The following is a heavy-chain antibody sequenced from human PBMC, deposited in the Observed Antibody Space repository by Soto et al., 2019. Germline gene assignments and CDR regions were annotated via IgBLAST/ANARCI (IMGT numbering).Heavy chain of an antibody. CDR1: DGSFSGYY. Sequence: SETLSLSCAVYDGSFSGYYWSWIRQPPGKGLEWIGEINHSGRTNYNPSLKSRVTISVDTSKNQFSLKLSSVTAADTAVYYCARGLGYCSSPRCPIPYCSGGSCYVAFDMWGLGTMVTVS. CDR2: INHSGRT. CDR3: ARGLGYCSSPRCPIPYCSGGSCYVAFDM. J-gene: IGHJ3*02. D-gene: IGHD2-15*01. V-gene: IGHV4-34*01.